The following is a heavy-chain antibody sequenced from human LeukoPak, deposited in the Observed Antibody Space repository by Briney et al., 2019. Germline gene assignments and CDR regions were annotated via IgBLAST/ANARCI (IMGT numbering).Heavy chain of an antibody. CDR1: GDSISSSTCN. V-gene: IGHV4-30-2*01. D-gene: IGHD3-22*01. CDR2: ISQGGNS. CDR3: ARDQVDYEIPDHFDY. Sequence: SQTLSLTCKASGDSISSSTCNWSWIRQPPGKGLEWIGYISQGGNSYFTPSLQSRATISVDRSKNHFSLTLISVTAADTAVYYCARDQVDYEIPDHFDYWGKGTLVTVSS. J-gene: IGHJ4*02.